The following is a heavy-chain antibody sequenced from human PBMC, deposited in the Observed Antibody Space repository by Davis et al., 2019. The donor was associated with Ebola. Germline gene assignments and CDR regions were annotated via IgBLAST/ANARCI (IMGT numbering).Heavy chain of an antibody. D-gene: IGHD3-10*01. CDR2: ISSNGGSI. Sequence: GESLKISCSASGFTFSSYAMHWVRQAPGKGLEYVSAISSNGGSIYYADSVKGRFTISRDNAKNSLYLQMNSLRDEDTAVYYCARDGAYGSGLCDYWGQGTLVTVSS. V-gene: IGHV3-64*04. CDR3: ARDGAYGSGLCDY. CDR1: GFTFSSYA. J-gene: IGHJ4*02.